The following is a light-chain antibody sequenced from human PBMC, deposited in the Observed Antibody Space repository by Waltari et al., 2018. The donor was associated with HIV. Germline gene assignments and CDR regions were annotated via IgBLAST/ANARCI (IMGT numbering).Light chain of an antibody. CDR3: QQYYTPGPT. CDR2: WAS. V-gene: IGKV4-1*01. CDR1: RTILYSSANRDC. Sequence: DIVMTQSPNSLAVSLGERATINCRSSRTILYSSANRDCLAGYQQKPGQSPKVLIYWASTRASGVPDRFSGSGSGTNFSLTISALQSDDVALYYCQQYYTPGPTFGGGTKVEIK. J-gene: IGKJ4*01.